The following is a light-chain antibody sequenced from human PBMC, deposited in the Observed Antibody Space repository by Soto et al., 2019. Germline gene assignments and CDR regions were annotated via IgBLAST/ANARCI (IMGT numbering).Light chain of an antibody. V-gene: IGLV1-40*01. CDR1: SSNIGAGYD. CDR2: GNS. J-gene: IGLJ3*02. Sequence: QSVLTQPPSVSGAPGQRVTISCTGSSSNIGAGYDVHWYQQLPGTAPKLLIYGNSNRPSGAPDRFSGSKSGTSASLAITGLQAEDDADYYCQSYDSSLSVFGGGTKLTVL. CDR3: QSYDSSLSV.